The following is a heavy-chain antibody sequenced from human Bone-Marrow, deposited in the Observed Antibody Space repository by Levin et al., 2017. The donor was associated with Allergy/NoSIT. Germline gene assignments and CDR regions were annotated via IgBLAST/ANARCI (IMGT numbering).Heavy chain of an antibody. J-gene: IGHJ4*02. Sequence: LSLPCAASGFTFDDSAMHWVRQAPGKGLEWVSGISWNSGSIGYADSVKGRFTISRDNAKNSLYLQMNSLRAEDTALYYCAKGRYCSSTSCYLDYWGQGTLVTVSS. CDR2: ISWNSGSI. CDR1: GFTFDDSA. CDR3: AKGRYCSSTSCYLDY. V-gene: IGHV3-9*01. D-gene: IGHD2-2*01.